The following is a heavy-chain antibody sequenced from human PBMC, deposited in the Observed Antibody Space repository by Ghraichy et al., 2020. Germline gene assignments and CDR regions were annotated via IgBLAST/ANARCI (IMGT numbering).Heavy chain of an antibody. J-gene: IGHJ4*02. V-gene: IGHV3-33*01. CDR3: ARDPLRHYYDSSGYLIDY. Sequence: GESLNISCAASGFTFSSYGMHWVRQAPGKGLEWVAVIWYDGSNKYYADSVKGRFTISRDNSKNTLYLQMNSLRAEDTAVYYCARDPLRHYYDSSGYLIDYWGQGTLVIVSS. D-gene: IGHD3-22*01. CDR1: GFTFSSYG. CDR2: IWYDGSNK.